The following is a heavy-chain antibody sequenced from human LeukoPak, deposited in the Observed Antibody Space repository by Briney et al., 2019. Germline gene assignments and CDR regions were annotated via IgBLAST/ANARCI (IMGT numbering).Heavy chain of an antibody. Sequence: PSETLSLTCAVYGGSFRGYYWSWIRQPPGKGVEWIGEINHSGSTNYNPSLKSRVTISVDTSKNQFSLKLSSVTAADTAVYYCARGGFGYGGNFRVRWFDPWGQGTLVTVSS. V-gene: IGHV4-34*01. CDR3: ARGGFGYGGNFRVRWFDP. CDR2: INHSGST. D-gene: IGHD4-17*01. J-gene: IGHJ5*02. CDR1: GGSFRGYY.